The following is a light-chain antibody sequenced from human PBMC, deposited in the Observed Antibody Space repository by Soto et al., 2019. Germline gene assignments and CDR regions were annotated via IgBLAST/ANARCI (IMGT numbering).Light chain of an antibody. J-gene: IGKJ1*01. CDR2: AAS. V-gene: IGKV1-6*02. CDR3: QQYHMYWT. Sequence: IQMTQSPSSLSASVGDRVTITCRASQGIRNDLGWYQQKPGKAPKLLIYAASSLQSGVPSRFSGSGSGTDFTLTISSLQPEDFATYYCQQYHMYWTFGQGTKVDIK. CDR1: QGIRND.